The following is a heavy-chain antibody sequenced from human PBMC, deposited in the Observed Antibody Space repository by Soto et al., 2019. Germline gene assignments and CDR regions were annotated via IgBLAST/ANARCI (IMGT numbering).Heavy chain of an antibody. D-gene: IGHD4-17*01. CDR1: GFTFSSYA. V-gene: IGHV3-30-3*01. CDR3: ARNGDYDYYYYGMDV. J-gene: IGHJ6*02. Sequence: QVQLVESGGGVVQPGRSLRLSCAASGFTFSSYAMHWVRQAPGKGLEWVAVISYDGSNKYYADSVKGRFTISRDNSKNMLYLQMNSLRAEDTAVYYCARNGDYDYYYYGMDVWGQGTTVTVSS. CDR2: ISYDGSNK.